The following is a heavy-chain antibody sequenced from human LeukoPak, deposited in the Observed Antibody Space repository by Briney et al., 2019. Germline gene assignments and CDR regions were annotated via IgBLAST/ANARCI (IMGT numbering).Heavy chain of an antibody. CDR1: GFTFSPVW. CDR2: IINDGSYT. Sequence: GSLSLSCAASGFTFSPVWMHWVRQAPGKGLMWVSHIINDGSYTTYADSVKGRFTISRDNAKNTVYQQMNSLRAEDTAVYYCATDDKYAPSSWGQGTLVTVSS. J-gene: IGHJ5*02. V-gene: IGHV3-74*01. CDR3: ATDDKYAPSS. D-gene: IGHD2-2*01.